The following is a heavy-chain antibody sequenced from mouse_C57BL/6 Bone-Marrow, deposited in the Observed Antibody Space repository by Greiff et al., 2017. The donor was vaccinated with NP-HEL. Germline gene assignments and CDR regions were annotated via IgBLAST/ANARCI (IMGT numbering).Heavy chain of an antibody. CDR2: IYPRSGNT. V-gene: IGHV1-81*01. Sequence: QVQLQQSGAELARPGASVKLSCKASGYTFTSYGISWVKQRTGQGLEWIGEIYPRSGNTYYNEKFKGKATLTADKSSSTAYMELRSLTSEDSAVYICARPYYSKKAWFAYWGQGTLVTVSA. J-gene: IGHJ3*01. CDR3: ARPYYSKKAWFAY. D-gene: IGHD2-5*01. CDR1: GYTFTSYG.